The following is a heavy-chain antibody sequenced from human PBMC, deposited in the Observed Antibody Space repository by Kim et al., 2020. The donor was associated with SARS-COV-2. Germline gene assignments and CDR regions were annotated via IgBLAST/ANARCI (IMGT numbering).Heavy chain of an antibody. V-gene: IGHV4-34*01. Sequence: SETLSLTCAVYGGSFSGYYWSWIRQPPGKGLEWIGEINHSGSTNYNPSLKSRVTISVDTSKNQFSLKLSSVTAADTAVYYCARAVTGVTMIVVVTPYYYYGVDVWGQGTTVTGSS. CDR1: GGSFSGYY. J-gene: IGHJ6*02. CDR3: ARAVTGVTMIVVVTPYYYYGVDV. D-gene: IGHD3-22*01. CDR2: INHSGST.